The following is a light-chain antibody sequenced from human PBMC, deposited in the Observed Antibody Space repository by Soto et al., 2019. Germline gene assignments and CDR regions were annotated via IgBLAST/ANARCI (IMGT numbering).Light chain of an antibody. Sequence: DIQMTQSPSSLSASVGDRVTITCRASQSISSYLNWYQQKPGKAPKLLIYAASSLQSGVPSRFSSSRSGTDFTLTISSLQPEDFATYYCQQSYSTPRTFGQGTKVEIK. J-gene: IGKJ1*01. V-gene: IGKV1-39*01. CDR3: QQSYSTPRT. CDR2: AAS. CDR1: QSISSY.